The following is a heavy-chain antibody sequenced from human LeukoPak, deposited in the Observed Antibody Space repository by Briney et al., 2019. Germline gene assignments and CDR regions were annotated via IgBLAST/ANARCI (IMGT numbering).Heavy chain of an antibody. D-gene: IGHD5-18*01. V-gene: IGHV3-7*01. CDR2: IKEDGREK. J-gene: IGHJ5*01. CDR1: GFTFSSSW. CDR3: ASPMWDTAIHDS. Sequence: GGSLRLSCATSGFTFSSSWMSWVRQAPGKGLECVANIKEDGREKYYVDSVKGRFTISRDNAKNSLYLQMNSLRAEDAAVYYCASPMWDTAIHDSWGQGTLVTVSS.